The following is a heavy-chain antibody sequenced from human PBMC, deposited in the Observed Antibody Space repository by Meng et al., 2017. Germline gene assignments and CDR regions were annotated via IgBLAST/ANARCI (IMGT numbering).Heavy chain of an antibody. D-gene: IGHD5-12*01. J-gene: IGHJ6*02. V-gene: IGHV3-7*01. CDR3: ARYSGYEKYYYYGMDV. Sequence: GESLKISCAASGFTFSSYAMHWVRQAPGKGLEWVANIKQDGSEKYYVDSVKGRFTISRDNAKNSLYLQMNSLRAEDTAVYYCARYSGYEKYYYYGMDVWGQGTTVTVSS. CDR1: GFTFSSYA. CDR2: IKQDGSEK.